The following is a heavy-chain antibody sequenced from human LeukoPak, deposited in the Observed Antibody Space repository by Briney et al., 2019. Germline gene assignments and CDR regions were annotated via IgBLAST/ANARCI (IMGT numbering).Heavy chain of an antibody. Sequence: GESLKISCKGSGYSFSNYWIGWVRQLPGKGLEWMGIIYPGDSDTRYSPSFQGQVTISADKSISTAYLQWSSLKASDTAMYYCASHSSSSGSCPSWGQGTLVTVSS. CDR2: IYPGDSDT. D-gene: IGHD1-26*01. CDR1: GYSFSNYW. J-gene: IGHJ4*02. CDR3: ASHSSSSGSCPS. V-gene: IGHV5-51*01.